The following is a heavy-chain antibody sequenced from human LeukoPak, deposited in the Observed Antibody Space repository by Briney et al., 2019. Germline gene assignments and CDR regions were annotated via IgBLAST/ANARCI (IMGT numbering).Heavy chain of an antibody. Sequence: SVKVSCKASGYTFTSYDINWVRQAPGQGLEWMGGIIPIFGTANYAQKFQGRVTITADESTSTAYMELSSLRSEDTAVYYCARDPTTVTTDNWFDPWGQGTLVTVSS. D-gene: IGHD4-17*01. J-gene: IGHJ5*02. CDR2: IIPIFGTA. CDR1: GYTFTSYD. V-gene: IGHV1-69*13. CDR3: ARDPTTVTTDNWFDP.